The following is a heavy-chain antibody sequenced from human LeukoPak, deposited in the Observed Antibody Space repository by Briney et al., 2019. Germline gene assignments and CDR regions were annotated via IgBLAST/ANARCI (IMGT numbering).Heavy chain of an antibody. D-gene: IGHD3-10*01. V-gene: IGHV3-23*01. Sequence: GGSLRLSCAASGFTFSSYGMSWVRQAPGKGLEWVSAISGSGGSTYYADSVKGRFTISRDNSKNTLYLQMNSLRAEDTAVYYCAKLRGVIIYYYYMDVWGKGTTVTISS. CDR3: AKLRGVIIYYYYMDV. CDR1: GFTFSSYG. CDR2: ISGSGGST. J-gene: IGHJ6*03.